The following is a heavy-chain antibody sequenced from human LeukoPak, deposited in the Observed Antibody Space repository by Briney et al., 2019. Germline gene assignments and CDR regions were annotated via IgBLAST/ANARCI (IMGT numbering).Heavy chain of an antibody. CDR2: IYHSGST. CDR3: ARGRGSSGYYDSSGSVGFDP. CDR1: GDSISSGGYS. J-gene: IGHJ5*02. V-gene: IGHV4-30-2*01. D-gene: IGHD3-22*01. Sequence: SETLSLTCAVSGDSISSGGYSWSWIRQPPGKGLEWIGYIYHSGSTYYNPSLKSRGTISVDRSKDQFSLKLSSVTAADTAVYYCARGRGSSGYYDSSGSVGFDPWGQGTLVTVSS.